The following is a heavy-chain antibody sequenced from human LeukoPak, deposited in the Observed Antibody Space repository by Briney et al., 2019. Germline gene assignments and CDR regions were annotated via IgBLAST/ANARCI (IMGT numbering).Heavy chain of an antibody. CDR2: INPKSGGT. Sequence: ASVRVSCKASGYTFTGYYMHWVRQAPGQGLEWMGWINPKSGGTNYAQKFQGRVTTTRDTSISTAYMELSRLRSADTAVYYCARGRSSWYLPVDYWGQGTLVTVSS. CDR3: ARGRSSWYLPVDY. J-gene: IGHJ4*02. D-gene: IGHD6-13*01. V-gene: IGHV1-2*02. CDR1: GYTFTGYY.